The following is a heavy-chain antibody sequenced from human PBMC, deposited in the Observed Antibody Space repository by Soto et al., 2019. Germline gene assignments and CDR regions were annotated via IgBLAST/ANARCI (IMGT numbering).Heavy chain of an antibody. Sequence: SETLSLTCAVYGGSFSGHYWSWIRQPPGKGLEWIGEINHSGGTSYNPSLKSRVTISVDTSKSQFSLKLSSVTAADTAVYYCARRGFYDSSGFPDSWGQGAQVTVSS. D-gene: IGHD3-22*01. CDR1: GGSFSGHY. J-gene: IGHJ4*02. CDR3: ARRGFYDSSGFPDS. V-gene: IGHV4-34*01. CDR2: INHSGGT.